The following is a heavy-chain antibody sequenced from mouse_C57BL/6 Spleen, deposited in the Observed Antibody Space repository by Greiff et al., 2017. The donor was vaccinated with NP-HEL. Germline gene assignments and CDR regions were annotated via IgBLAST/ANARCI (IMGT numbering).Heavy chain of an antibody. CDR1: GYTFTGYW. J-gene: IGHJ1*03. V-gene: IGHV1-9*01. Sequence: QVQLQQSGAELMKPGASVKLSCKATGYTFTGYWIEWVKQRPGHGLEWIGEILPGSGSTNYNEKFKGKATFTADTSSNTAYMQLSSLTTEDSAIYYCARGWEYYGSSPYWYFDVWGTGTTVTVSS. CDR3: ARGWEYYGSSPYWYFDV. D-gene: IGHD1-1*01. CDR2: ILPGSGST.